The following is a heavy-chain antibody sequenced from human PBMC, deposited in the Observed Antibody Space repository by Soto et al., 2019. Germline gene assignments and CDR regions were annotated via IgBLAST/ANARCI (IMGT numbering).Heavy chain of an antibody. D-gene: IGHD3-22*01. J-gene: IGHJ4*02. CDR1: GFTFSSYG. CDR2: IAYDGSNK. CDR3: AKDRHVANYDTSGLFDY. V-gene: IGHV3-30*18. Sequence: QVQLVEPGGGVVQPGRSLRLSCAVSGFTFSSYGMHWVRQAPGKGLEWVAVIAYDGSNKYYADSVKGRFTISRDNSKNTLYLQMNSLRAEDTAVYYCAKDRHVANYDTSGLFDYWGQGTLVTVSS.